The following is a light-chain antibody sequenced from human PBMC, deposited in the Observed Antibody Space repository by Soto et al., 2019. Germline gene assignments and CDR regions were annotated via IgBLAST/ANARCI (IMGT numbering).Light chain of an antibody. CDR1: SGHSNYA. CDR2: VNSDGSH. J-gene: IGLJ2*01. CDR3: QTWGSGIVV. Sequence: QSVLTQSPSASASLGASVTLTCTLSSGHSNYAISWHQQQSEKGPRYLMKVNSDGSHSKGDGIPDRFSGSSSGAERYFTISSLQSEDEAEYYCQTWGSGIVVFGGGTKLTVL. V-gene: IGLV4-69*01.